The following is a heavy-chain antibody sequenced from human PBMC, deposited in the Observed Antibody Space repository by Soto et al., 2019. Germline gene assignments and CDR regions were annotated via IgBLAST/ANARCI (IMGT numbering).Heavy chain of an antibody. Sequence: ASVKVSCKASGYTFTSYGISWVRQAPGQGLEWMGWISAYNGNTNYAQKLQGRVTMTTDTSTSTAYMELRSLRSDDTAVYYCARDFVASYYDFWSGDNFDYWGQGTLVTVSS. CDR2: ISAYNGNT. J-gene: IGHJ4*02. CDR1: GYTFTSYG. V-gene: IGHV1-18*01. CDR3: ARDFVASYYDFWSGDNFDY. D-gene: IGHD3-3*01.